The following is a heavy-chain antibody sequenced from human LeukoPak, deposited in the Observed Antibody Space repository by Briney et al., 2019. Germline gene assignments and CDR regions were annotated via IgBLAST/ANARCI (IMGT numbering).Heavy chain of an antibody. D-gene: IGHD2-15*01. CDR1: GFTFSSYG. V-gene: IGHV3-30*03. Sequence: GGSLRLSCAASGFTFSSYGMHWVRQAPGKGLDWVAVISYDGSKKYYADSVKGRFTLSRDNSKNTLYLQMNSLRAEDTAVYYCARDQTPFYWGQGSLVTVSS. CDR2: ISYDGSKK. J-gene: IGHJ4*02. CDR3: ARDQTPFY.